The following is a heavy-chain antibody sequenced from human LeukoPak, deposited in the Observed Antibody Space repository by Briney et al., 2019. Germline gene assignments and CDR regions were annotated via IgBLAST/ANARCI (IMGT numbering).Heavy chain of an antibody. CDR3: ARVAPRLGSVAVNWFDP. D-gene: IGHD6-19*01. CDR1: GYTFTSYG. Sequence: ASVKVSCKASGYTFTSYGISWVRQAPGQGLEWMGIINPSGGSTSYAQKFQGRVTMTRDTSTSTVYMELSSLRSEDTAVYYCARVAPRLGSVAVNWFDPWGQGTLVTVSS. CDR2: INPSGGST. V-gene: IGHV1-46*01. J-gene: IGHJ5*02.